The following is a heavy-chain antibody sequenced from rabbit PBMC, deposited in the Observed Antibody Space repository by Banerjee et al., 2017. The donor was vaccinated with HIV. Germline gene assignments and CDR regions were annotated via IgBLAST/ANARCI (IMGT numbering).Heavy chain of an antibody. CDR2: IDPVFGSI. D-gene: IGHD4-1*01. J-gene: IGHJ4*01. Sequence: QLVESGGGLVQPGGSLKLSCKASGLDFSTYSMSWVRQAPGKGLEWNGYIDPVFGSIHYASWVNGRFTISDHNAQNTLYLQLNSLTAADTATYFCARGYYSSGWGQFNLRGPGTLVTVS. CDR3: ARGYYSSGWGQFNL. CDR1: GLDFSTYS. V-gene: IGHV1S7*01.